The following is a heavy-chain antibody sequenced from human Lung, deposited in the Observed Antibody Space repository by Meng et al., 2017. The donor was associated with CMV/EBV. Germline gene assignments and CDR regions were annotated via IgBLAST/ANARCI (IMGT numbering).Heavy chain of an antibody. V-gene: IGHV4-4*02. CDR3: ASFPPPGKQWLVTDY. Sequence: QVQPQESGPGLVKPSGTLSLTCAVSGGSIRSSNWWSWVRQPPGKGLEWIGEIYHSGSTNYNPSLKSRVTISVDKSKNQFSLKLSSVTAADTAVYYCASFPPPGKQWLVTDYWGQGTLVTVSS. D-gene: IGHD6-19*01. CDR2: IYHSGST. CDR1: GGSIRSSNW. J-gene: IGHJ4*02.